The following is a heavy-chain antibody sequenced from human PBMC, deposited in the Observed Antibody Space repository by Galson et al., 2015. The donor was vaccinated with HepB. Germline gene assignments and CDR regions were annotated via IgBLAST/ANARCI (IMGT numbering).Heavy chain of an antibody. Sequence: SLRLSCAASGFSIRSYSMNWVRQAPGKGLEWVAYISSRSSNIYYADSVKGRFTISRDNAKNFLYLHMNSLRGEDTAVYYCARNPSAHDYDNMDVWGHGTTVTVS. J-gene: IGHJ6*02. CDR2: ISSRSSNI. CDR3: ARNPSAHDYDNMDV. V-gene: IGHV3-48*01. CDR1: GFSIRSYS.